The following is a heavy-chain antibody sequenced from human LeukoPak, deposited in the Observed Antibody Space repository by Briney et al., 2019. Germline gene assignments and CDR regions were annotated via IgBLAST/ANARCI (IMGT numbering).Heavy chain of an antibody. CDR3: ARDGMGGIKAFDI. CDR2: IKHDGSEK. D-gene: IGHD3-10*01. J-gene: IGHJ3*02. CDR1: GFTVSSNY. V-gene: IGHV3-7*05. Sequence: PGGSLRLSCAASGFTVSSNYMSWVRQAPGKGLEWVANIKHDGSEKYYVDSVKGRFTISRDNAKNSLYLQMNSLRVEDTALYYCARDGMGGIKAFDIWGQGTMVTVSS.